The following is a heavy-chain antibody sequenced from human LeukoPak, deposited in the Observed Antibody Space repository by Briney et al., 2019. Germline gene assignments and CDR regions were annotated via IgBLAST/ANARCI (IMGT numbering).Heavy chain of an antibody. CDR3: VKDLEWVRGVNEAFDI. D-gene: IGHD3-10*01. J-gene: IGHJ3*02. Sequence: GGSLRLSCAASGFTFSSYAMSWVRQAPGKGLEWVSAISGSGGSTYYADSVKGRFTISRDNSKNTLYLQMNSLRAEDTAVYYCVKDLEWVRGVNEAFDIWGQGTMVTVSS. V-gene: IGHV3-23*01. CDR1: GFTFSSYA. CDR2: ISGSGGST.